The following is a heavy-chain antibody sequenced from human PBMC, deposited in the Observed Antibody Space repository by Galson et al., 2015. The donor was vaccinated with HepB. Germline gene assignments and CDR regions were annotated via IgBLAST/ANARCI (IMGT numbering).Heavy chain of an antibody. Sequence: SLRLSCATSGFSFSSYAASWVRQAPGKGLEWVSLISADAASTYYPDSMRGRFTISRDNSNNTLFLQMNNLRAEDTAIYYCAILGGPFDVWGQGTLVTVSS. V-gene: IGHV3-23*01. CDR3: AILGGPFDV. J-gene: IGHJ3*01. CDR2: ISADAAST. CDR1: GFSFSSYA. D-gene: IGHD7-27*01.